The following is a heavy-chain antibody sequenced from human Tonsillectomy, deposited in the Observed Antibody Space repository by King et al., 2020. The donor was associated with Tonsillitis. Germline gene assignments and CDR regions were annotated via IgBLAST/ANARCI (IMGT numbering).Heavy chain of an antibody. V-gene: IGHV5-51*03. J-gene: IGHJ2*01. CDR1: GYSFTSYW. CDR3: ARPVGYCSGGSCYPPSSAYWYFDL. CDR2: IYPGDSDT. D-gene: IGHD2-15*01. Sequence: QLVQSGAEVKKPGESQKISCKGSGYSFTSYWIGWVRQMPGKGLEWMGIIYPGDSDTRYSPSFQGQVTFSADKSISTAYLQWSSLKASDTAMYYCARPVGYCSGGSCYPPSSAYWYFDLWGRGTLVTVSS.